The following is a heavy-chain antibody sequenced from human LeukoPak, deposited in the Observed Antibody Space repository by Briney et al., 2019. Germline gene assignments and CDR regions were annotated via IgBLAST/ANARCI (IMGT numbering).Heavy chain of an antibody. Sequence: PGGSLRLSCAASGFTFSNYNMNWDRQAPGKGLEWVSSTISNNNYKYYADSVKGRFTISRDNAKNSLYLQMDSLRAEDTAVYYCARALGDDFWSGYSDSWGQGTLVTVSS. CDR3: ARALGDDFWSGYSDS. CDR2: TISNNNYK. V-gene: IGHV3-21*01. J-gene: IGHJ4*02. CDR1: GFTFSNYN. D-gene: IGHD3-3*01.